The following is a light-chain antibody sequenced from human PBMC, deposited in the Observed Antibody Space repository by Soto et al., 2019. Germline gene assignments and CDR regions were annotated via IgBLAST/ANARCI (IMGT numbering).Light chain of an antibody. J-gene: IGKJ1*01. CDR3: QQRSNWPWT. V-gene: IGKV3-11*01. CDR2: AAS. Sequence: EIVLTQAPATLSLSPGERATLSCSASQSISSYLAWYQHKPGQAPTLLIYAASNRATGIPARFSGSGSGTDFTLTISSLQPEDFVVYYCQQRSNWPWTFGQGTKVDI. CDR1: QSISSY.